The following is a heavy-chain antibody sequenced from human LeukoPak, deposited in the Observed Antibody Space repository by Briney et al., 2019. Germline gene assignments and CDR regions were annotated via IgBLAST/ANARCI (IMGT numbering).Heavy chain of an antibody. Sequence: SETLSLTCAVYGGSFSGYYWSWIRQPPGKGLEWIGEINHSGSTNYNPSLKSRVTISVDTSKNQFSLKLSSVTAADTVVYYCARGLSAIVYWGQGTLVTVSS. CDR2: INHSGST. J-gene: IGHJ4*02. V-gene: IGHV4-34*01. CDR3: ARGLSAIVY. CDR1: GGSFSGYY. D-gene: IGHD2-15*01.